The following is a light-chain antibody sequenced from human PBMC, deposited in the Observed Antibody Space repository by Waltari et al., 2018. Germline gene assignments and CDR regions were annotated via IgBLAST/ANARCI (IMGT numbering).Light chain of an antibody. CDR3: CSYAGSDVV. V-gene: IGLV2-23*02. CDR1: SSDVGSYNL. CDR2: EVS. J-gene: IGLJ2*01. Sequence: QSALTQPASVSGSPGLSIPLSCTATSSDVGSYNLVSWYQQHPGKAPKLMIYEVSKRPSGVSNRFSGSKSGNTASLTISGLQAEDEADYYCCSYAGSDVVFGGGTKLTVL.